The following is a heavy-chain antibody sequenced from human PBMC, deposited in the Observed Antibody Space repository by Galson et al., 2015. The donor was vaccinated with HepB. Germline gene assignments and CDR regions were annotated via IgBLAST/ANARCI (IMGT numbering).Heavy chain of an antibody. Sequence: SVKVSCKSSGGTFSNYAIGWVRQAPGQGLEWLGQIIPIVGTPYYAQKFQGRVTITADESTNTAYMHLSGLRSHDTAVYYCARWSRGVGDFGMDVWGQGTTVIVSS. J-gene: IGHJ6*02. CDR1: GGTFSNYA. CDR3: ARWSRGVGDFGMDV. V-gene: IGHV1-69*13. CDR2: IIPIVGTP. D-gene: IGHD3-10*01.